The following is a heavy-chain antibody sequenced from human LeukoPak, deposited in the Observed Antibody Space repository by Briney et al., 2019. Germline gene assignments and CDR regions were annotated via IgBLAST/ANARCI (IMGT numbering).Heavy chain of an antibody. V-gene: IGHV4-59*11. CDR2: LHDSGST. CDR1: GGSISSHY. CDR3: ASLTYYESGGYWPDAFDI. Sequence: SETLSLTCTVSGGSISSHYWSWIRQPPGKGLEWIGYLHDSGSTNYNPSLKSRVTISVDTSKNQFSLKLSSVTAADTAAYYCASLTYYESGGYWPDAFDIWGQGTMVTVS. D-gene: IGHD3-22*01. J-gene: IGHJ3*02.